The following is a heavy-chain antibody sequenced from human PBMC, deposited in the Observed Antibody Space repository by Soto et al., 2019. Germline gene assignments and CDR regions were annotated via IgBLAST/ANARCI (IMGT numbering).Heavy chain of an antibody. V-gene: IGHV4-39*01. CDR3: ARGYCSSTSCYFGHSSWFDP. CDR2: IYYSGST. D-gene: IGHD2-2*01. CDR1: GGSISSSSYY. Sequence: SETLSLTCTVSGGSISSSSYYWGWIRQPPGKGLEWIGSIYYSGSTYYNPSLKSRVTISVDTSKNQFSLKLSSVTAADTAVYYCARGYCSSTSCYFGHSSWFDPWGQGTLVTVSS. J-gene: IGHJ5*02.